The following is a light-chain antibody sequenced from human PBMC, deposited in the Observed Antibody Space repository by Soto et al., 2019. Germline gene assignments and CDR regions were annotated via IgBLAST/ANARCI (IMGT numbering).Light chain of an antibody. CDR3: QHLVSYPIT. V-gene: IGKV1-9*01. Sequence: QLTQSPSSLSASVGDRVTITCRASQGLSGYLAWYQQKPGKAPKLLIFAASTLQSGVPSRFSGSGSGTDFTLTISSLQPDDFATYFCQHLVSYPITFGQGTRLEI. J-gene: IGKJ5*01. CDR1: QGLSGY. CDR2: AAS.